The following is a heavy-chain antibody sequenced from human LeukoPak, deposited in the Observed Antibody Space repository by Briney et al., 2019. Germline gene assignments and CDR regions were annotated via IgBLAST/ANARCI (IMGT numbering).Heavy chain of an antibody. V-gene: IGHV3-23*01. CDR1: GFTFNTYV. CDR2: ISGSGGGT. J-gene: IGHJ6*02. D-gene: IGHD2-2*01. Sequence: GGSLRLSCAASGFTFNTYVMSWVRQAPGKGLEWVSAISGSGGGTYYVDSVKGRFTISRDNSKNTLYLQMNSLRAEDTAVYYCATVYSSSPLRPMDVWGQGTTVTVSS. CDR3: ATVYSSSPLRPMDV.